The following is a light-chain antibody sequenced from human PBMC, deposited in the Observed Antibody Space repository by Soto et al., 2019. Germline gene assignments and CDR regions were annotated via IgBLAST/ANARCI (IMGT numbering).Light chain of an antibody. Sequence: DIVMTQSPDSLAVSLGERSTINCNSSHSFLYSSNNKNYLAWYQQKPGQPPKLLIYWASTRESGVPDRFSGSGSGTDFTLTISRLEPEDFVVYYCQQYGSSPPLTFGGGTKVDIK. CDR3: QQYGSSPPLT. CDR1: HSFLYSSNNKNY. J-gene: IGKJ4*01. CDR2: WAS. V-gene: IGKV4-1*01.